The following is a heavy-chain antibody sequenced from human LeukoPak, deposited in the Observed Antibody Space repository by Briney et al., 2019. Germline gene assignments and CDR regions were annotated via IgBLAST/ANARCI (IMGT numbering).Heavy chain of an antibody. CDR1: GYTFTSYD. V-gene: IGHV1-69*04. D-gene: IGHD1-14*01. Sequence: GASVKVSCMASGYTFTSYDINWVRQATGQGLEWMGRIIPILGIANYAQKFQGRVTITADKSTSTAYMELSSLRSEDTAVYYCARDTFSGGPSTRQVSDYWGQGTLVTVSS. CDR3: ARDTFSGGPSTRQVSDY. J-gene: IGHJ4*02. CDR2: IIPILGIA.